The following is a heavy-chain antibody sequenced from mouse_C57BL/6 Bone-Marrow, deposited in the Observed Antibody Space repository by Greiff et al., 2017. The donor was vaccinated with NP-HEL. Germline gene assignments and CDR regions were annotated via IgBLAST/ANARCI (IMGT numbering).Heavy chain of an antibody. CDR3: ARKKGYDAAWFAY. D-gene: IGHD2-2*01. V-gene: IGHV2-2*01. CDR1: GFSLTSYG. CDR2: IWSGGST. J-gene: IGHJ3*01. Sequence: VKLMESGPGLVQPSQSLSITCTVSGFSLTSYGVHWVRQSPGKGLEWLGVIWSGGSTDYNAAFISRLSISKDNSKSQVFFKMNSLQADDTAIYYCARKKGYDAAWFAYWGQGTLVTVSA.